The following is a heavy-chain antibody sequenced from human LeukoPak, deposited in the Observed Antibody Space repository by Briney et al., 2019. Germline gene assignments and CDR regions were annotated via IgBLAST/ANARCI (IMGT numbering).Heavy chain of an antibody. J-gene: IGHJ4*02. CDR1: GYTFTNYD. Sequence: ASVKVSCKASGYTFTNYDINWVRQATGQGLEWMGWMSPNSGNTGYAQKFQGRITMTRDTSISTAYMELSSLRSEDTAVYYCAREGSYGYYGLDYWGQGTLVTVSS. CDR3: AREGSYGYYGLDY. D-gene: IGHD5-18*01. CDR2: MSPNSGNT. V-gene: IGHV1-8*01.